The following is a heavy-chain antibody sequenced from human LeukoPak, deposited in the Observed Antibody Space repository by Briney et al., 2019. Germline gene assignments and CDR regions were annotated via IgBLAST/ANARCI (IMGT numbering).Heavy chain of an antibody. CDR1: GGSISSSSYY. V-gene: IGHV4-39*01. J-gene: IGHJ3*02. CDR3: ARQFTHADAFDI. Sequence: SETLSLTCTVSGGSISSSSYYWGWIRQPPGKGLEWIGSIYYSGSTYYNPSLKSRVTISVDTSKNQFSLKLSSVTAADTAVYYCARQFTHADAFDIWGQGTMVTVSS. CDR2: IYYSGST.